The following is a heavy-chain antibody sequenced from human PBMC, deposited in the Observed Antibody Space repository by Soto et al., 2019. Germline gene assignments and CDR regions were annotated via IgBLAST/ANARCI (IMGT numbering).Heavy chain of an antibody. CDR1: GYSISSGYY. CDR3: ARDTSGYYWFDP. CDR2: MYHSGST. V-gene: IGHV4-38-2*02. J-gene: IGHJ5*02. Sequence: PSETLSLTCTVSGYSISSGYYCTWLRQPPGKGLEWIGSMYHSGSTFYNPSLRSRVTISLDTSKNQFSLKLSSVTASDTAVYYCARDTSGYYWFDPWGPGTLVTVSS. D-gene: IGHD5-12*01.